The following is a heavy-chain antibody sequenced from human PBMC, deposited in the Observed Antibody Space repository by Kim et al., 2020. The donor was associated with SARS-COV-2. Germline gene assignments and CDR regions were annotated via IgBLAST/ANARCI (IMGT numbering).Heavy chain of an antibody. D-gene: IGHD5-18*01. CDR2: TSHDGRNK. CDR3: VRGYRGYFFDY. J-gene: IGHJ4*02. Sequence: GGSLRLSCAASGFSFNNYVMHWVRQAPGKGLEWVALTSHDGRNKYYADSVKGRLTVSRDTSKNTLFLQMISLRVDDTAPYYCVRGYRGYFFDYWGEVTL. CDR1: GFSFNNYV. V-gene: IGHV3-30*03.